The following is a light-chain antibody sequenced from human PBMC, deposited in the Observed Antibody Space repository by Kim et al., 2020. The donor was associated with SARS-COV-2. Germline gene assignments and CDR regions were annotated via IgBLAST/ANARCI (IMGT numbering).Light chain of an antibody. CDR1: QSISSW. CDR2: KAS. Sequence: DIQMTQSPSTLSASVGDRVTITCRASQSISSWLAWYQQKPGKAPKLLIYKASSLESGVPSRFSGSGSGTEFTLAISSLQPDDFATYYCQQYNSLFGTFGQGTKVDIK. CDR3: QQYNSLFGT. J-gene: IGKJ1*01. V-gene: IGKV1-5*03.